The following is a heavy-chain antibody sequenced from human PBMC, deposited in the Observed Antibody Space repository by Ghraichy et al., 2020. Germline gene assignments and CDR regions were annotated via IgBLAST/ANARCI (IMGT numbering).Heavy chain of an antibody. D-gene: IGHD3-3*01. CDR3: AKDPLFLGDYYYYYMDV. V-gene: IGHV3-30*18. CDR2: ISYDGSNK. J-gene: IGHJ6*03. CDR1: GFTFSSYG. Sequence: GGSLRLSCAASGFTFSSYGMHWVRQAPGKGLEWVAVISYDGSNKYYADSVKGRFTISRDNSKNTLYLQMNSLRAEDTAVYYCAKDPLFLGDYYYYYMDVWGKGTTVTVSS.